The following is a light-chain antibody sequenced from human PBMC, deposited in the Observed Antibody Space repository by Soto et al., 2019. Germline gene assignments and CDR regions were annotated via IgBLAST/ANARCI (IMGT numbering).Light chain of an antibody. V-gene: IGKV1-17*01. CDR3: LHQKFYPLP. CDR1: QGIRND. CDR2: PAS. J-gene: IGKJ1*01. Sequence: IQMKQSPCSLSASKGDRVTITCRASQGIRNDFGWYQQKPGKPPKRPIHPASSLQSGVPSRSSGSGSGTEFTLTILSLQPEDFATYYCLHQKFYPLPFGQVTKVDI.